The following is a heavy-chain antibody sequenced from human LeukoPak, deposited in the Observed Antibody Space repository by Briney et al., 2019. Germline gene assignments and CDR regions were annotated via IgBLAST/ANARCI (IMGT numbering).Heavy chain of an antibody. J-gene: IGHJ4*02. CDR3: VRDGGGTTPYDC. V-gene: IGHV3-74*01. CDR1: GFTLSDYW. Sequence: GGSLRLSCAASGFTLSDYWMNWVRQVPGKGPVWVSHISPDGRNIAYADSVKGRFTISRDSAKNTPYLQMNSLRVEDTAVYYCVRDGGGTTPYDCWGQGSLVTVSS. D-gene: IGHD1-7*01. CDR2: ISPDGRNI.